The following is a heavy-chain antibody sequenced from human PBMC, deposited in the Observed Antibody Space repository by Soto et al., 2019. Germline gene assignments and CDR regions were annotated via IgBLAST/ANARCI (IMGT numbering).Heavy chain of an antibody. CDR2: IYYSGST. Sequence: PSDTLSLTCTVSGGSISSYYWSWIRQPPGKGLEWIGYIYYSGSTNYNPSLKSRVTISVDTSKNQSSLKLSSVTAADTAVYYCARRYSSAFDIWGQGTMVTVS. J-gene: IGHJ3*02. CDR3: ARRYSSAFDI. D-gene: IGHD6-13*01. V-gene: IGHV4-59*08. CDR1: GGSISSYY.